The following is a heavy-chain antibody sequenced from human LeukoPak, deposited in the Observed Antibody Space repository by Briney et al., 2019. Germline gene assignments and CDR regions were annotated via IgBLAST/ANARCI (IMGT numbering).Heavy chain of an antibody. CDR3: TSHESYGDANWFDP. CDR1: GGSISSYY. J-gene: IGHJ5*02. V-gene: IGHV4-59*01. CDR2: IYYSGST. Sequence: SETLSLTCTVSGGSISSYYWSWIRQPPGKGLEWIGYIYYSGSTNCNPSVKSRVAMSVDTSKKQFSLKLSSLTAADTAVYYCTSHESYGDANWFDPWGQGILVTVSS. D-gene: IGHD4/OR15-4a*01.